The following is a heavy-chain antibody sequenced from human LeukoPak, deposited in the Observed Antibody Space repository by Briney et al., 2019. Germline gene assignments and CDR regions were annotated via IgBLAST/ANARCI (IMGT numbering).Heavy chain of an antibody. J-gene: IGHJ4*02. D-gene: IGHD3-22*01. CDR3: AKDRGYYDSSGSLLFDY. Sequence: PGGSLRLSCAASGFTFSSYGMHWVRQAPGKGLEWVAFIRYDGSNKYYADSVKGRFTISRDNSKNTLYLQMNSLRAEDTAVYYCAKDRGYYDSSGSLLFDYWGQGTLVTVSS. V-gene: IGHV3-30*02. CDR2: IRYDGSNK. CDR1: GFTFSSYG.